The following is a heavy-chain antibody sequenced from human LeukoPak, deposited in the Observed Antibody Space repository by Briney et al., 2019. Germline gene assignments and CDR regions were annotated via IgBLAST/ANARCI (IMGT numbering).Heavy chain of an antibody. CDR2: IKQDGSEK. V-gene: IGHV3-7*01. J-gene: IGHJ4*02. D-gene: IGHD3-3*01. CDR1: GFTFSSYW. CDR3: AGIYDFWSGPETYFDY. Sequence: GGSLRLYCSASGFTFSSYWMSWVRQAPGKGLEWVANIKQDGSEKYYVDSVKGRFTISRDNAKNSLYLQMNSLRAEDTAVYYCAGIYDFWSGPETYFDYWGQGTLVTVSS.